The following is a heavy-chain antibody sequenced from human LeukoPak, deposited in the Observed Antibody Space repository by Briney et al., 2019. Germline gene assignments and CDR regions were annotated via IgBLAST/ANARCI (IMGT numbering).Heavy chain of an antibody. D-gene: IGHD3-16*02. CDR3: ARVLLGDYVWGSYRYDPNWFDP. CDR1: GFTVSSNY. CDR2: IYSGGST. J-gene: IGHJ5*02. Sequence: GGSLRLSCAASGFTVSSNYMSWVRQAPGKGLEWVSVIYSGGSTYYADSVKGRFTISRHNSKNTLYLQMNSLRAEDTAVYYCARVLLGDYVWGSYRYDPNWFDPWGQGTLVTVSS. V-gene: IGHV3-53*04.